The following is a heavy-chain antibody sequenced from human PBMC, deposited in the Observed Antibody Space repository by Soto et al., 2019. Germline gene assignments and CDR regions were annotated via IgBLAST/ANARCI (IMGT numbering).Heavy chain of an antibody. CDR1: GYTFTSYG. J-gene: IGHJ6*03. CDR3: ARGSYYGSGSYYSYYYYMDV. D-gene: IGHD3-10*01. V-gene: IGHV1-18*01. CDR2: ISAYNGNT. Sequence: QVQLVQSGAEVKKPGASVKVSCKASGYTFTSYGISWVRQAPGQGLDWMGWISAYNGNTNYAQKLQGRVTMTTDTSASTAYMELRSLRSDDTAVYYCARGSYYGSGSYYSYYYYMDVWGKGTTVTVSS.